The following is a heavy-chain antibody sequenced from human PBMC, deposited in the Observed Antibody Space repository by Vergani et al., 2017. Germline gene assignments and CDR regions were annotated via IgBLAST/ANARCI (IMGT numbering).Heavy chain of an antibody. D-gene: IGHD1-26*01. J-gene: IGHJ3*02. CDR1: GGTFSSYA. V-gene: IGHV1-69*01. Sequence: QVQLVQSGAEVKKPGSSVKVSCKASGGTFSSYAISWVRQAPGQGLEWMGGIIPIFGTANYAQKFQGRVTITADESTSTAYMELSSLRSEDTAVYYCSADKVGATTSASGAFDIWGQGTMVTVSS. CDR2: IIPIFGTA. CDR3: SADKVGATTSASGAFDI.